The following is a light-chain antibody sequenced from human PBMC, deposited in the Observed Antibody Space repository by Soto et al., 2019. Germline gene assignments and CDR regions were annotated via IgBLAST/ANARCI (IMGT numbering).Light chain of an antibody. CDR2: GDS. Sequence: QSVLTQPPSVSGAPGQRVTISCTGSSSNIAAGYHVHWYQHLPGTAHKLLIYGDSNRPSGVPDRFSGSKSGTSASLAITGLQAEDEADYYCQSYDTSLSGYVFGTVTKLTVL. CDR1: SSNIAAGYH. CDR3: QSYDTSLSGYV. J-gene: IGLJ1*01. V-gene: IGLV1-40*01.